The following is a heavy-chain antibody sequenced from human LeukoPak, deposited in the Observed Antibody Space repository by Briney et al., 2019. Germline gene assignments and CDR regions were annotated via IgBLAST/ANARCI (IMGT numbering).Heavy chain of an antibody. CDR1: GYTFTGCY. D-gene: IGHD6-6*01. CDR2: INPNSGGT. CDR3: ARGVRRIAARQENWFDP. J-gene: IGHJ5*02. Sequence: GASVKVSCKASGYTFTGCYMHWVRQAPGQGLEWMGWINPNSGGTNYAQKFQGRVTMTRDTSISTAYMELSRLRSDDTAVYYCARGVRRIAARQENWFDPWGQGTLVTVSS. V-gene: IGHV1-2*02.